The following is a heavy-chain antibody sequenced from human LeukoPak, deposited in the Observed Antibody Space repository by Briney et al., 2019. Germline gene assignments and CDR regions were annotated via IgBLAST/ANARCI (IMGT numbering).Heavy chain of an antibody. CDR3: ASYFRCSGATCYTNY. Sequence: GKSLRLSCATSGFTFSGYGMHWVRQAPGKGLEWVTVIWSDGSNKYYADSVKGRFTISRDNAKNTLYLQMNSLRAEDTAVYYCASYFRCSGATCYTNYWGQGTLVTVSS. CDR2: IWSDGSNK. CDR1: GFTFSGYG. D-gene: IGHD2-2*02. J-gene: IGHJ4*02. V-gene: IGHV3-33*03.